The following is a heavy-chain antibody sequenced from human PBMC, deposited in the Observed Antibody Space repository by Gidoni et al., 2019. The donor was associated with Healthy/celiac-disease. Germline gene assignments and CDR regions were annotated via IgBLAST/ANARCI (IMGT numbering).Heavy chain of an antibody. V-gene: IGHV4-39*01. CDR2: IYYRGTT. CDR1: GGSSSSSSYY. D-gene: IGHD2-21*01. Sequence: QLQLQEAGPGLGKPAATLSLTCTVSGGSSSSSSYYWGWVRPPPGKGLEWLVTIYYRGTTYYYSLLQRRVPISVAPSKTPFSLTLSSVSAADTAVYSCSRSPPFLLSIPENDYWCQGSLVTVSS. CDR3: SRSPPFLLSIPENDY. J-gene: IGHJ4*02.